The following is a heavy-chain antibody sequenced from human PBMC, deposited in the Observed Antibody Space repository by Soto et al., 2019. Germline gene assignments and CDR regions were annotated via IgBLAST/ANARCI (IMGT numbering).Heavy chain of an antibody. CDR2: IYHSGST. J-gene: IGHJ4*02. CDR3: ATYCISTSCERWVFDY. D-gene: IGHD2-2*01. V-gene: IGHV4-30-2*01. Sequence: QLQLQESGSGLVKPSQTLSLTCAVSGGSISSGGYSWSWIRQPPGKGLEWIGYIYHSGSTYYNPSLKSRVTISVDRSKNQFSLKLSSVTAADTAVYYCATYCISTSCERWVFDYWGQGTLVTVSS. CDR1: GGSISSGGYS.